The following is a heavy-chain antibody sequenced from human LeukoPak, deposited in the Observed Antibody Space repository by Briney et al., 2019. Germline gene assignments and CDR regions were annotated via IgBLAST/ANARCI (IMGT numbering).Heavy chain of an antibody. V-gene: IGHV4-61*02. CDR3: ARDTAGGYYDSSGFSSYYYMDV. Sequence: SQTLSLTCTVSGGSISSGSYYWSWIRQPAGKGLEWIGRIYTSGGTNYNPSLKSRVTISVDTSKHQFSLKLSSVTAADTAVYYCARDTAGGYYDSSGFSSYYYMDVWGKGTTVTVSS. CDR2: IYTSGGT. CDR1: GGSISSGSYY. D-gene: IGHD3-22*01. J-gene: IGHJ6*03.